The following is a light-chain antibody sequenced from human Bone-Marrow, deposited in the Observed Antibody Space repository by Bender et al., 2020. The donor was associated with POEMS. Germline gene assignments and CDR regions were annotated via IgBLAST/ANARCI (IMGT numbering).Light chain of an antibody. Sequence: QSALTQPASVSGSPGQSITISCTGTITDIGGTNLVAWYQQHPGKAPRLMIYEVSNRPSGISDRFSGSKSGNTASLTISGLQAEDEADYHCCSYAGSGTYVFGTGTKVTVL. CDR3: CSYAGSGTYV. CDR1: ITDIGGTNL. J-gene: IGLJ1*01. CDR2: EVS. V-gene: IGLV2-14*01.